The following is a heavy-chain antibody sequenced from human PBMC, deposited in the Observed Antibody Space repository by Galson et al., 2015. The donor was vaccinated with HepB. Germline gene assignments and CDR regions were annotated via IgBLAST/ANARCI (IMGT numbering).Heavy chain of an antibody. CDR3: ARIRASSSWYFDL. Sequence: PALVKPTQTLTLTCAFSGFSLSTSGMCVSWIRQPPGKALEWLARIDWDDDKYYSTSLKTRLTISKDTSKNQVVLTMTNMDPVDTATYYCARIRASSSWYFDLWGRGTLVTVSS. D-gene: IGHD5-12*01. J-gene: IGHJ2*01. CDR1: GFSLSTSGMC. CDR2: IDWDDDK. V-gene: IGHV2-70*11.